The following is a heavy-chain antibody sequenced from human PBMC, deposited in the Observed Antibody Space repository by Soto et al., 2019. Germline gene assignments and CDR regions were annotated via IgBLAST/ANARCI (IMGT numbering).Heavy chain of an antibody. J-gene: IGHJ5*02. CDR2: INAGNGNT. Sequence: QVQLVQSGAEVKKPGASVKVSCKASGYTFTSYAMHWVRQAPGQRLEWMGWINAGNGNTKYSQKFQGRVTITRDTPGSTAYREVSGLRSEDTAVYFWGGGAGGGGGGWFDPWGQGTLVTVSS. CDR1: GYTFTSYA. CDR3: GGGAGGGGGGWFDP. D-gene: IGHD3-10*01. V-gene: IGHV1-3*01.